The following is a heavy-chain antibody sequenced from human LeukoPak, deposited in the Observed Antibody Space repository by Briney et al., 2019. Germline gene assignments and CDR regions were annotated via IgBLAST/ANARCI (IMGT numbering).Heavy chain of an antibody. CDR3: ASGYLGRAGTTDRLDY. J-gene: IGHJ4*02. D-gene: IGHD4-17*01. V-gene: IGHV1-18*04. Sequence: ASVKVSCKASGYTFTGYYMHWVRQAPGQGLEWMGWISAYNGDTNYAQKLQGRVTMTTDTSTSTAYMELRSLRSDDTAVYYCASGYLGRAGTTDRLDYWGQGTLVTVSS. CDR1: GYTFTGYY. CDR2: ISAYNGDT.